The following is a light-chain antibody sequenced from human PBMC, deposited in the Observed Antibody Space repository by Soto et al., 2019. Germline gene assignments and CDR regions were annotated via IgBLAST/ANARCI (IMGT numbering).Light chain of an antibody. J-gene: IGKJ2*01. CDR2: GAS. V-gene: IGKV3-20*01. Sequence: EIVLTQSPGTLSLSPGERATLSCRASQSVSSSYLAWYQQKPGQAPRLLIYGASSRATGIPDRFSGSGSGTEFTLTISSLEPEDFAVYYCQQYGSSMYIFGPGTKLEIK. CDR3: QQYGSSMYI. CDR1: QSVSSSY.